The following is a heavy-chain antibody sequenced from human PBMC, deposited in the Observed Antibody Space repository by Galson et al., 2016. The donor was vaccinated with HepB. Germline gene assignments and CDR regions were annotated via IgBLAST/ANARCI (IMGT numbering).Heavy chain of an antibody. CDR3: AKGWSGPDS. CDR2: ISSTSHST. D-gene: IGHD3-3*01. J-gene: IGHJ4*02. V-gene: IGHV3-23*01. Sequence: SLRLSCAASGFTFSPSAMSWVRQAPGQGLEWVSAISSTSHSTDYADSVKGRFTISRDNAKNTLFLLMDSLKIDDTAVYYCAKGWSGPDSWGQGTLVTVSS. CDR1: GFTFSPSA.